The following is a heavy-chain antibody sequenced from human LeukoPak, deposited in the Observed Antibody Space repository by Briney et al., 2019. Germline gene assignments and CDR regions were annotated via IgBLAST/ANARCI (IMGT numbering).Heavy chain of an antibody. J-gene: IGHJ6*02. D-gene: IGHD6-19*01. CDR3: ARDPSGRGMDV. V-gene: IGHV3-13*01. CDR2: IGIAGDT. Sequence: GGSLRLSCAASGLTFSSYDMQWVRQVIGKGLEWVSAIGIAGDTHYSGSVKGRFTISRENAKNSLYLQMNSLRAGDTAAYYCARDPSGRGMDVWGQGTTVTVSS. CDR1: GLTFSSYD.